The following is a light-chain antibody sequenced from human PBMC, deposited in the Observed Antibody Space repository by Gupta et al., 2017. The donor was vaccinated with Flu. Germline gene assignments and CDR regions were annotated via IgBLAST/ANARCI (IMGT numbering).Light chain of an antibody. J-gene: IGLJ1*01. V-gene: IGLV2-11*01. CDR1: SSDVGSSNY. Sequence: QSVTISCTGTSSDVGSSNYVSWYKQHPGNAPKLMIYDVNERPSGVPDLFSGSKSGNPAPLTISGLQTEDEADYYCCSHAGSFYVFGPGTEVTVL. CDR3: CSHAGSFYV. CDR2: DVN.